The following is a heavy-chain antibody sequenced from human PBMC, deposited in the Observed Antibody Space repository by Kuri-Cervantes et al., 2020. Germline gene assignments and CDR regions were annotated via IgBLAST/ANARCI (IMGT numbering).Heavy chain of an antibody. Sequence: GESLKISCAASGFTFSSYGMHWVRQAPGKGLEWVAVISYDGSNKYYADSVKGRFTISRDNSKNTLYLQMNSLRAEDTAVYYCARCYYDSSEYYYYGMDVWGQGTTVTVSS. J-gene: IGHJ6*02. CDR3: ARCYYDSSEYYYYGMDV. CDR2: ISYDGSNK. D-gene: IGHD3-22*01. CDR1: GFTFSSYG. V-gene: IGHV3-30*03.